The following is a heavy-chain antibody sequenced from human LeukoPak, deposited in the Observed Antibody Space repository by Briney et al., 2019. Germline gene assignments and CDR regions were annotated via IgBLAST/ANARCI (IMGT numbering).Heavy chain of an antibody. Sequence: SETLSLTCTVSGGFISSYYWSWIRQPPGKGLEWIGYIYNSGSTNYNPSLKSRVTISVDTSKNQFSLKLSSVTAADTAVYYCARVNGSGWSNNYYYYYGMDVWGQGTTVTVSS. J-gene: IGHJ6*02. CDR1: GGFISSYY. CDR2: IYNSGST. D-gene: IGHD6-19*01. V-gene: IGHV4-59*01. CDR3: ARVNGSGWSNNYYYYYGMDV.